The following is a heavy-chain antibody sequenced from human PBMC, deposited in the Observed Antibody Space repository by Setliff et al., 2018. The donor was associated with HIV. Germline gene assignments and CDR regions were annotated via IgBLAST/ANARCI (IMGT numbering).Heavy chain of an antibody. CDR1: GGSISSSSYY. CDR3: ASGYQYDSSGYYYVTPIDY. V-gene: IGHV4-39*01. Sequence: SETLSLTCTVSGGSISSSSYYWGCIRQPPGKGLEWIGSIYYTGSVNYNPSLKSRVTMSVDTSKNQFSLRLSSVTAADTAVYYCASGYQYDSSGYYYVTPIDYWGQGTLVTVSS. D-gene: IGHD3-22*01. J-gene: IGHJ4*02. CDR2: IYYTGSV.